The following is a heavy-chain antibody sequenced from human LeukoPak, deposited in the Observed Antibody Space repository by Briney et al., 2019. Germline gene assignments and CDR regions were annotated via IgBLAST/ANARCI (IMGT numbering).Heavy chain of an antibody. CDR1: GYTFTGYY. D-gene: IGHD3-22*01. CDR3: ARPMRSPYYYDSSEY. J-gene: IGHJ4*02. CDR2: INPNSGGT. Sequence: ASVKVSCKASGYTFTGYYMHWVRQAPGQGLEWMGWINPNSGGTNYAQKFQGRVTMTRDTSISTAYMELSRLRSDDTAVYYCARPMRSPYYYDSSEYWGQGTLVTVSS. V-gene: IGHV1-2*02.